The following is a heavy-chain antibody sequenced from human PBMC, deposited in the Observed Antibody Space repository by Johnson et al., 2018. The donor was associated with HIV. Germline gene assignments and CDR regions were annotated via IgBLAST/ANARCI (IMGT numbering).Heavy chain of an antibody. CDR1: GFIFDDYA. V-gene: IGHV3-20*04. CDR3: AKVRWLRLDNEAFDS. D-gene: IGHD5-12*01. Sequence: VQLVESGGGVVRPGGSLRVSCAASGFIFDDYAMSWVRQAPGKGLEWVSGINWNGGSTGYADSVKGRFTISRDNAKNSLYLQMNSLRLEDTAVYYCAKVRWLRLDNEAFDSWGQGTMVTVS. J-gene: IGHJ3*02. CDR2: INWNGGST.